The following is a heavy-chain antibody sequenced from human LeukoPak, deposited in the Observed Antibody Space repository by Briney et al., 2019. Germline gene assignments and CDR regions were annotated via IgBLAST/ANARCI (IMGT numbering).Heavy chain of an antibody. J-gene: IGHJ4*02. CDR1: GGSISSYY. V-gene: IGHV4-59*01. CDR2: IYNSGST. CDR3: AGDYYDRRFDY. Sequence: SETLSLTCTVSGGSISSYYWSWIRQPPGKGLEWIGYIYNSGSTNYNPSLKSRVTISVDTSKNQISLKLSSVTAAGTAVYYCAGDYYDRRFDYWGQGTLVTVSS. D-gene: IGHD3-22*01.